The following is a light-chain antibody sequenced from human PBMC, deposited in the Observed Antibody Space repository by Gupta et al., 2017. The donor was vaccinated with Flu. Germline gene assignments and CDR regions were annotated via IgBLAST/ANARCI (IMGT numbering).Light chain of an antibody. CDR3: SAYSTSNTLV. Sequence: ITISVTGTGGDIGDYKYVYWYQQTPGKAHNLIIYEVTYRPARVSSRFSSSKSGNTASLTIAGRRVEDEADYYCSAYSTSNTLVFGTGTKVTVL. CDR1: GGDIGDYKY. J-gene: IGLJ1*01. CDR2: EVT. V-gene: IGLV2-14*01.